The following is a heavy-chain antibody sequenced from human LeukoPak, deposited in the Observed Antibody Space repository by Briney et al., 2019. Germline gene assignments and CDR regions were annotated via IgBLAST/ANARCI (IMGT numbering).Heavy chain of an antibody. CDR1: GFTFSSYG. J-gene: IGHJ4*02. CDR3: AKEGYDYVWGSYPQPFDY. D-gene: IGHD3-16*02. Sequence: GGSLRLSCAASGFTFSSYGMHWVRQAPGKGLEWVAVIWYDGSNKYYADSVKGRFTISRDNSKNTLYLQMNSLRAEDTAVYYCAKEGYDYVWGSYPQPFDYWGQGTLDTVSS. V-gene: IGHV3-33*06. CDR2: IWYDGSNK.